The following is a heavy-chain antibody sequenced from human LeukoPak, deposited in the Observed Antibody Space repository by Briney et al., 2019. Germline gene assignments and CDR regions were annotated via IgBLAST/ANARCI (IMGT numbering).Heavy chain of an antibody. D-gene: IGHD3-10*01. V-gene: IGHV1-2*02. CDR1: GYTFTDYY. CDR2: INPNSGGT. J-gene: IGHJ3*02. Sequence: ASVKVSCKPSGYTFTDYYMHWVRQAPGQGLEWMGWINPNSGGTIYAQNFQGRVTMTGDTSISTAYMELSSDDTAVYYCARESAGRRSFDIWGQGTMVTVSS. CDR3: ARESAGRRSFDI.